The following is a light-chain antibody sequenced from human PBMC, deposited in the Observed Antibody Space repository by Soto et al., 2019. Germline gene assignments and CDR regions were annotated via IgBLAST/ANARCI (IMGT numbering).Light chain of an antibody. CDR1: QSILYSSNNKNF. V-gene: IGKV4-1*01. CDR3: QQYYSTPPA. CDR2: WAS. J-gene: IGKJ4*01. Sequence: DIVMTQSPDSLGVSLGERATINCKSSQSILYSSNNKNFLAWYQHKPGQPPKLLIYWASTRESGVPDRFSGSGSGTDFTLTISSLQAEDVAVYYCQQYYSTPPAFGGGTKVEIK.